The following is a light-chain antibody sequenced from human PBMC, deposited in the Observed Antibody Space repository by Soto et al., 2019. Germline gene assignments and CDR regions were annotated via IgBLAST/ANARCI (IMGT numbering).Light chain of an antibody. CDR3: QQYNNWPPYT. Sequence: EIVMTQSPATLSVSPGERVTLSCRASQSVSSSLAWYQQKPGQAPRLLIYGASTRATGIPARFSGSGSGTEFSLTISSMQSEDVSVYYCQQYNNWPPYTFGQGTKLEIK. CDR1: QSVSSS. V-gene: IGKV3-15*01. J-gene: IGKJ2*01. CDR2: GAS.